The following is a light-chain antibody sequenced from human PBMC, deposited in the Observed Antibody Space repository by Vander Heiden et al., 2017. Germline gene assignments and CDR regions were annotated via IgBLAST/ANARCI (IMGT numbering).Light chain of an antibody. CDR2: DDT. CDR1: NIGRKR. Sequence: SYVLTQPPSVSVAPGQTARVACGGNNIGRKRVNWYQQRPGQAPVLVVYDDTDRPSGIPERFSGSNSDNTATLTISRVEAGDEADYYCQVWDARSAHVAFGGGTKLTVL. J-gene: IGLJ3*02. V-gene: IGLV3-21*02. CDR3: QVWDARSAHVA.